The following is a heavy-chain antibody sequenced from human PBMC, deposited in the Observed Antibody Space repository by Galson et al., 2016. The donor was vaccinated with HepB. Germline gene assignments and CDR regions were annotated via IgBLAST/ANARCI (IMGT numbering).Heavy chain of an antibody. CDR1: RLTFSDRY. D-gene: IGHD1-26*01. Sequence: SLRLSCAASRLTFSDRYMSWIRQAPGKGLEWVSYISSSGGPIYYADSVKGRFTISRDNAKNSLYLQMNSLRVEDTVLYYCATDLERSGNYDELVDYWGQGTLVTVSS. J-gene: IGHJ4*02. V-gene: IGHV3-11*01. CDR3: ATDLERSGNYDELVDY. CDR2: ISSSGGPI.